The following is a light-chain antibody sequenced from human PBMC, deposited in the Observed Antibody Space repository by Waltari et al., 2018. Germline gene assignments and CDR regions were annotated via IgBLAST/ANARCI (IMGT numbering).Light chain of an antibody. CDR2: DVN. CDR1: RSDVGAYNY. V-gene: IGLV2-14*03. CDR3: CSFTRSNSWV. Sequence: HSALAQPASVSGSPGQSITISCPGTRSDVGAYNYVSWYQQHPGKAPRLMIFDVNDRPAGVSYRFSGSKSGNTASLTISGLQAEDEADYYCCSFTRSNSWVFGGGTKLTVL. J-gene: IGLJ3*02.